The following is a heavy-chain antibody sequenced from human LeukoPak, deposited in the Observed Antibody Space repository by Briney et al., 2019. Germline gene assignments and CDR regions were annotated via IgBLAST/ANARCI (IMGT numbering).Heavy chain of an antibody. CDR2: ISSSGSTI. CDR3: ARDGGLRYYLDY. D-gene: IGHD5-12*01. J-gene: IGHJ4*02. CDR1: GFTFSSYE. V-gene: IGHV3-48*03. Sequence: GGSLRLSCAASGFTFSSYEMNWVRQAPGKGLEWVSYISSSGSTIYYADSVKGRFTISSDNAKNSLYLQMNSLRAEDTAVYYCARDGGLRYYLDYWGQGTLVTVSS.